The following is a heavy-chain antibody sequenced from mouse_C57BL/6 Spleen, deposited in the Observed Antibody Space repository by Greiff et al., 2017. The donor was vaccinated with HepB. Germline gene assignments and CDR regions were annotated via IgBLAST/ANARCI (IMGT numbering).Heavy chain of an antibody. CDR3: TRPGPYDYWYFDV. CDR1: GFTFSDAW. D-gene: IGHD2-3*01. J-gene: IGHJ1*03. CDR2: IRNKANNHAT. V-gene: IGHV6-6*01. Sequence: DVKLVESGGGLVQPGGSMKLSCAASGFTFSDAWMDWVRQSPEKGLEWVAEIRNKANNHATYYAESVKGRFTISRDDSKSSVYLQMNSLRAEDTGIYYCTRPGPYDYWYFDVWGTGTTVTVSS.